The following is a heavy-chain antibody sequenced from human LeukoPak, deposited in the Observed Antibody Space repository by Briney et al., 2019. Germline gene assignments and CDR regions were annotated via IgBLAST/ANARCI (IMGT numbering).Heavy chain of an antibody. V-gene: IGHV1-2*02. CDR3: ARGGYCSGGVCYDGGGRFDP. CDR1: GYIFTGYY. Sequence: ASVKVSCKASGYIFTGYYMHWVRQAPGQGLEWMGWINPKTGGTKYAQKFQGRVTMTRDTSISTAYMELTRLRSDDTAVFYCARGGYCSGGVCYDGGGRFDPWGQGTLVTVSS. CDR2: INPKTGGT. D-gene: IGHD2-15*01. J-gene: IGHJ5*02.